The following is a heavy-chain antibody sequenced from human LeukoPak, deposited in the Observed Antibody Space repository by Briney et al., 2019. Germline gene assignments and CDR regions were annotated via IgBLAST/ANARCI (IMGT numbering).Heavy chain of an antibody. D-gene: IGHD6-19*01. CDR1: GGTFSSYA. V-gene: IGHV1-69*05. J-gene: IGHJ3*02. Sequence: PWASVKVSCKASGGTFSSYAISWVRQAPGQGLEWMGGIIPIFGTANYAQKLQGRVTMTTDTSTSTAYMELRSLRSDDTAVYYCARDPTVWGSGWYAAFDIWGQGTMVTVSS. CDR2: IIPIFGTA. CDR3: ARDPTVWGSGWYAAFDI.